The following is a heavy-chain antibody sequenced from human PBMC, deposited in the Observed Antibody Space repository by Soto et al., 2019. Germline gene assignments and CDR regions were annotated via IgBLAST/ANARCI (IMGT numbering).Heavy chain of an antibody. V-gene: IGHV1-18*01. Sequence: ASVKVSCKASGYTFTNYAISWVRQAPGQGLEWMGWIRAYNGNTSHAQKLQGRVTMTTDTSTSTAYMELRSLRSDDTAVYYCARGSRSGGDWFDPWGQGTLVTVSS. J-gene: IGHJ5*02. CDR1: GYTFTNYA. CDR3: ARGSRSGGDWFDP. CDR2: IRAYNGNT. D-gene: IGHD3-10*01.